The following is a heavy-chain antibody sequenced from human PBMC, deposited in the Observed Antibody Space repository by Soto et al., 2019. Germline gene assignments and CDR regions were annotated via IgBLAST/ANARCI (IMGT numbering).Heavy chain of an antibody. Sequence: QVQLVQSGAEVKKPGASVKVSCKASGYTFTGYYMHWVRQAPGQGLEWMGWINPNSGGTNYAQKVQGWVTMTRDTSISTAYMELSRLISDDTAVYYCARGTTGTPGAFDYWGQGTLVTVSS. V-gene: IGHV1-2*04. CDR3: ARGTTGTPGAFDY. J-gene: IGHJ4*02. CDR2: INPNSGGT. CDR1: GYTFTGYY. D-gene: IGHD1-1*01.